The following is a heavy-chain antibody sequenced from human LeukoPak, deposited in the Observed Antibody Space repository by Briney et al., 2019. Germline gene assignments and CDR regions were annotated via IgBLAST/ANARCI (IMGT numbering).Heavy chain of an antibody. CDR1: GYSFTSYW. Sequence: GESLKISCKGSGYSFTSYWIGWVRQMPGKGLEWMGIIYPGDSDTRYSPSFQGQVTISADKSISTAYLQWSSLKASDTATYYCARHQGSHYYDSSGYYYANYYYGMDVWGQGTTVTVSS. CDR3: ARHQGSHYYDSSGYYYANYYYGMDV. V-gene: IGHV5-51*01. D-gene: IGHD3-22*01. J-gene: IGHJ6*02. CDR2: IYPGDSDT.